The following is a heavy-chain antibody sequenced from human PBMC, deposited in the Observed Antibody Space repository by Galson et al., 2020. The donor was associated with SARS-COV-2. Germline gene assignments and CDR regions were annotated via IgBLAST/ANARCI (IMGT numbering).Heavy chain of an antibody. CDR2: IYWDDDK. CDR3: ARLYCSSTSCYAQWAFDI. V-gene: IGHV2-5*02. J-gene: IGHJ3*02. Sequence: VSGPTLVKPTQTLTLTCTFSGFSLSTSGVGVGWIRQPPGKALEWLALIYWDDDKRYSPSLKSRLTITKDTSKNQVVLTMTNMDPVDTATYYCARLYCSSTSCYAQWAFDIWGQGTMVTVSS. D-gene: IGHD2-2*01. CDR1: GFSLSTSGVG.